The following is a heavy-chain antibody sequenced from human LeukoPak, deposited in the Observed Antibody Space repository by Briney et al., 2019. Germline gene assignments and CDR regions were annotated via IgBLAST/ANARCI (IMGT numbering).Heavy chain of an antibody. Sequence: GGSLRLSCAASGFTFSSYSMNWVRQAPGKGLEWVSSISSSSSYIYYADSVKGRFTISRDNAKNSLYLQMNSLRAEDTAVYYCASTYFDWLFLVDWGQGTLVTVSS. V-gene: IGHV3-21*01. J-gene: IGHJ4*02. CDR1: GFTFSSYS. D-gene: IGHD3-9*01. CDR3: ASTYFDWLFLVD. CDR2: ISSSSSYI.